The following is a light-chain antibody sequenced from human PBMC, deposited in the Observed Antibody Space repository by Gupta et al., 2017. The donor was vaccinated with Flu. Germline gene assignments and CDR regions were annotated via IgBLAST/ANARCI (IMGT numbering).Light chain of an antibody. V-gene: IGKV1-5*03. CDR1: QSLTSW. CDR2: KAS. J-gene: IGKJ2*01. Sequence: DIQMTQSPSTLSASVGDRVTITCRASQSLTSWLAWYQQKPGKAPKLLIYKASSLESGVPSRFSGSEPGTEFTLTISSLQPDDFATDDCQQYHSYPLTFGQGTKLEIK. CDR3: QQYHSYPLT.